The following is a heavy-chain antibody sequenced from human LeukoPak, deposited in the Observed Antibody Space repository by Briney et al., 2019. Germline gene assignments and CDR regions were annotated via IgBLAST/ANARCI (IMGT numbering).Heavy chain of an antibody. J-gene: IGHJ4*02. CDR2: ITETGSII. CDR3: ARGPVVSTRIQLWLFDY. CDR1: GFTFSTYR. V-gene: IGHV3-48*04. D-gene: IGHD5-18*01. Sequence: GGSLRLSCAASGFTFSTYRMSWVRQTPGKGLEWLSCITETGSIIYYADSVKGRFAISRDNAKNSLYLQINSLRAEDTAVYYCARGPVVSTRIQLWLFDYWGQGTLVTVSS.